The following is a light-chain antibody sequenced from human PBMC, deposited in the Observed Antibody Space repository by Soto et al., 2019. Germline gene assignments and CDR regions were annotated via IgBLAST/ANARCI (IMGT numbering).Light chain of an antibody. CDR3: QQSYIDST. CDR2: AAS. Sequence: DIQMTQSPSSLSASVGDRVTITCRASQYIGTYLNWYQQKQGKAPTVLIYAASTLQSGVPSRFSGSGSGTDFALISSSLQPEDFATYYCQQSYIDSTFGPGTKLEIK. J-gene: IGKJ2*01. CDR1: QYIGTY. V-gene: IGKV1-39*01.